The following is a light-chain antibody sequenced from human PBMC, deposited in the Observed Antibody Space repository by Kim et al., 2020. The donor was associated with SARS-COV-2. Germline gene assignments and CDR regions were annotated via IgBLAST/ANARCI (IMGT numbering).Light chain of an antibody. CDR1: SNGVGGYNY. V-gene: IGLV2-11*01. CDR3: CSYAGSYTFYV. J-gene: IGLJ1*01. CDR2: DVS. Sequence: HSVTLSCTGTSNGVGGYNYVSWYQQHPGKAPKLMIYDVSKRPSGVPDRFSGSKSGNTASLTISGLQAEDEADYYCCSYAGSYTFYVFGTGTKVT.